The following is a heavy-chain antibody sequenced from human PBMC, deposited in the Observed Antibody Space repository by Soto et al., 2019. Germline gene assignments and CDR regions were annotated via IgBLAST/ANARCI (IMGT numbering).Heavy chain of an antibody. Sequence: QVPLVESGGGVVQPGRSLRLSCAASGFTFSSYGMHWVRQAPGKGLEWVAVISYDGSNKYYADSVKGRFTISRDNSKNTLYLQMNSLRAEDTAVYYCAKRGNCSSTSCYVLGDRGIDYWGQGTLVTVSS. V-gene: IGHV3-30*18. CDR3: AKRGNCSSTSCYVLGDRGIDY. CDR2: ISYDGSNK. CDR1: GFTFSSYG. J-gene: IGHJ4*02. D-gene: IGHD2-2*01.